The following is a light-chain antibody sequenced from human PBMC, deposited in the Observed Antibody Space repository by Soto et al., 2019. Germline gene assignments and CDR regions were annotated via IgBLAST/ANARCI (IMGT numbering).Light chain of an antibody. CDR1: RSVSSSY. Sequence: EMVFTQSPGTLSLSPGERATLSCRASRSVSSSYLAWYQQKPGQAPRLLIYGASSRATGIPDRFSGSGSGTDFTLTISRLEPEDFAVYYCQQYGSSSMYTFGQGTKVDIK. CDR2: GAS. CDR3: QQYGSSSMYT. V-gene: IGKV3-20*01. J-gene: IGKJ2*01.